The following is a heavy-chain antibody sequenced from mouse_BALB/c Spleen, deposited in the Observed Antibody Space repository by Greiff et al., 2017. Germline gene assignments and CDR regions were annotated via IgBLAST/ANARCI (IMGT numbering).Heavy chain of an antibody. D-gene: IGHD1-1*01. CDR2: INPGSGGT. Sequence: VKLMESGAELVRPGTSVKVSCKASGYAFTNYLIEWVKQRPGQGLEWIGVINPGSGGTNYNEKFKGKATLTADKSSSTAYMQLSSLTSDDSAVYFCANYYGSRGYAMDYWGQGTSVTVSS. V-gene: IGHV1-54*03. CDR3: ANYYGSRGYAMDY. CDR1: GYAFTNYL. J-gene: IGHJ4*01.